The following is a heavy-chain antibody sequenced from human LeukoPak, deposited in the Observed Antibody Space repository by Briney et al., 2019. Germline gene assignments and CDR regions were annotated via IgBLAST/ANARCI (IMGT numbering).Heavy chain of an antibody. CDR2: INQDESEK. Sequence: GGSLRLSCAASGFTFSNYWMGWVRQAPGKGLEWVANINQDESEKYYVDSVKGRFTISRDNAKNSLYLQMNSLRSEDTAVYYCARESTVFDYWGQGTLVTVSS. CDR1: GFTFSNYW. D-gene: IGHD4-11*01. V-gene: IGHV3-7*03. CDR3: ARESTVFDY. J-gene: IGHJ4*02.